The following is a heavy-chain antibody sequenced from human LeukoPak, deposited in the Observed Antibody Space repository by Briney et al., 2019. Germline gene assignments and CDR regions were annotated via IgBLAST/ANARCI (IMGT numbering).Heavy chain of an antibody. V-gene: IGHV3-30-3*01. CDR2: ISYDGSNK. D-gene: IGHD2-2*01. CDR3: ARNNQYQLLWAFDI. Sequence: GGSLRLSCAASGFTFSSYAMHWVRQAPGKGLEWVAVISYDGSNKYYADSVKGRFTISRDNSKNTLYLQMNSLRAEDTAVYYCARNNQYQLLWAFDIWGQGTMVTVSS. J-gene: IGHJ3*02. CDR1: GFTFSSYA.